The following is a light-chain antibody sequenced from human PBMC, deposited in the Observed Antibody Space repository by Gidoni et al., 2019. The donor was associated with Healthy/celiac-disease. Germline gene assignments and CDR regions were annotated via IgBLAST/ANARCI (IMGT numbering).Light chain of an antibody. CDR1: QSISSY. CDR2: AAS. Sequence: DIQMTQSPSSLSASVGDRVTITCRASQSISSYVNWYQQKPGKAPKLLIYAASSLQSGVPSRFSGSGSGTDFTLTISILQPEDFATYYCQQSYSTPRTFGQGTKVEIK. V-gene: IGKV1-39*01. J-gene: IGKJ1*01. CDR3: QQSYSTPRT.